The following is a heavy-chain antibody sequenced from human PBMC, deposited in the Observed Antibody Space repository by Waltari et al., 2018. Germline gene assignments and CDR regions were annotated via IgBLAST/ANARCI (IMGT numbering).Heavy chain of an antibody. J-gene: IGHJ5*02. CDR1: GGSISSSSYY. CDR2: IYYSGST. CDR3: ARGFRNIVVVVATQPGWFDP. V-gene: IGHV4-39*07. D-gene: IGHD2-15*01. Sequence: QLQLQESGPGLVKPSETLSLTCTVSGGSISSSSYYWGWIRQPPGKGLEWIGSIYYSGSTYYNPSLKSRVTISVDTSKNQFSLKLSSVTAADTAVYYCARGFRNIVVVVATQPGWFDPWGQGTLVTVSS.